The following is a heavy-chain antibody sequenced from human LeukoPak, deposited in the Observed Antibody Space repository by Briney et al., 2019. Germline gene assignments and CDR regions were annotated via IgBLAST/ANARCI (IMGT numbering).Heavy chain of an antibody. J-gene: IGHJ5*02. D-gene: IGHD3-3*01. CDR1: GGSFSGYY. V-gene: IGHV4-34*01. CDR2: INHSGST. CDR3: AGLYYDARGTFDP. Sequence: SETLSLTCAVYGGSFSGYYWSWIRQPPGKGLEWIGEINHSGSTNYNPSLKSRVTISVDTSKNQFSLKLSSATAADTAVYYCAGLYYDARGTFDPWGQGTLVTVSS.